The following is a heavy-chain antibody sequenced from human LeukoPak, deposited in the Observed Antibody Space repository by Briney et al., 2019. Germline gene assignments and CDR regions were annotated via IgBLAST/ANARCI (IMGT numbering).Heavy chain of an antibody. CDR3: ARVRDILTGYPYYFDY. V-gene: IGHV3-7*01. Sequence: GGSLRLSCAASGFTLSSYWMSWVRQAPGKGLEWVANIKQDGSEKYYVDSVKGRFTISRDNAKNSLYLQMNSLRAEDTAVYYCARVRDILTGYPYYFDYWGQGTLVTVSS. CDR2: IKQDGSEK. D-gene: IGHD3-9*01. CDR1: GFTLSSYW. J-gene: IGHJ4*02.